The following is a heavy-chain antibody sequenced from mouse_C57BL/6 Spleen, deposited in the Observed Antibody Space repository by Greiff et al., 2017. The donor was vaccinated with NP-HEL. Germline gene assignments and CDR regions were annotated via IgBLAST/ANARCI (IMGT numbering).Heavy chain of an antibody. D-gene: IGHD1-1*01. CDR3: ARNYYGSSYGYWYFDV. Sequence: EVKLVESGGGLVQPGGSLSLSCAASGFTFTDYYMSWVRQPPGKALEWLGFIRNKANGYTTEYSASVKGRFTISRDNSQSILYLQMNALRAEDSATYYCARNYYGSSYGYWYFDVWGTGTTVTVSS. V-gene: IGHV7-3*01. CDR2: IRNKANGYTT. J-gene: IGHJ1*03. CDR1: GFTFTDYY.